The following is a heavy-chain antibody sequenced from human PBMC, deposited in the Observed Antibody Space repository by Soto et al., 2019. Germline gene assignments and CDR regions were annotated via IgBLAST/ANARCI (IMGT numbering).Heavy chain of an antibody. Sequence: EVQLVESGGGLVQPGGSLKLSCAASGFTFSGSAMHWVRQASGKGLEWVGRIRRKANSYATADAASVKCRFTISRDDSKNTAYLQMNSLKTEDTAVYYCTRYSYDYVWGSYRYACDYWGQGTLVTVSS. CDR1: GFTFSGSA. V-gene: IGHV3-73*02. CDR2: IRRKANSYAT. J-gene: IGHJ4*02. CDR3: TRYSYDYVWGSYRYACDY. D-gene: IGHD3-16*02.